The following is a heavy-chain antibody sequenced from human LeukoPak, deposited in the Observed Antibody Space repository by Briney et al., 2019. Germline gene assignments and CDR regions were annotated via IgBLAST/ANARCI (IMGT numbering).Heavy chain of an antibody. Sequence: GGSLRLSCAASGFTFSTYGMSWVRQAPGKGLEWVSAISGSGGSTYYADSVKGRFTISRDNSKNTLYLQMNSLRAEDTAVYYCAKGSVRYYYYMDVWGKGTTVTISS. V-gene: IGHV3-23*01. CDR1: GFTFSTYG. CDR2: ISGSGGST. CDR3: AKGSVRYYYYMDV. J-gene: IGHJ6*03. D-gene: IGHD3-10*02.